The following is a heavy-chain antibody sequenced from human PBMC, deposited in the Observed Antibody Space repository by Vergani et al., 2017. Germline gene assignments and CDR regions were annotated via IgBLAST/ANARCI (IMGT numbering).Heavy chain of an antibody. CDR2: IYPVDSDT. CDR3: ARDRTYADS. D-gene: IGHD3-16*01. Sequence: EVELVQSGPEMRKPGESLKISCKGSEYSFGNYWICWVRQMPGKGLEWMGIIYPVDSDTRYSPSFQGQVTISADKSISTAFLQWDSLKASDTALYYCARDRTYADSWGRGTLVTVSS. J-gene: IGHJ4*02. V-gene: IGHV5-51*03. CDR1: EYSFGNYW.